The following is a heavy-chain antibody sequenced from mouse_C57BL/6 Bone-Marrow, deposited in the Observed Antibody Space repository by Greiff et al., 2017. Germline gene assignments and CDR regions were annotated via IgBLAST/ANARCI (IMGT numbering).Heavy chain of an antibody. CDR1: GFTFSSYA. CDR3: AREVIYYYGSYYWYFDV. V-gene: IGHV5-4*01. J-gene: IGHJ1*03. D-gene: IGHD1-1*01. CDR2: ISDGGSYT. Sequence: EVKLVESGGGLVKPGGSLKLSCAASGFTFSSYAMSWVRQTPEKRLEWVATISDGGSYTYYPDNVKGRFTISRDNAKNNLYLQMSHLKSEDTAMYYWAREVIYYYGSYYWYFDVWGTGTTVTVSS.